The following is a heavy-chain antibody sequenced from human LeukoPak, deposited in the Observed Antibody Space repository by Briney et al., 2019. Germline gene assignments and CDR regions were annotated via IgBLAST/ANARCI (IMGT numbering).Heavy chain of an antibody. CDR2: INHSGST. CDR3: ARGKAVIAARPLRYYYYMDV. D-gene: IGHD6-6*01. V-gene: IGHV4-34*01. Sequence: PSETLSLTCAVYGGSFSGYYWSWIRQPPGKGLEWIGEINHSGSTNYNPSLKSRVTISVDTSKNQFSLKLSSVTAADTAVYYCARGKAVIAARPLRYYYYMDVWGKGTTVTVSS. J-gene: IGHJ6*03. CDR1: GGSFSGYY.